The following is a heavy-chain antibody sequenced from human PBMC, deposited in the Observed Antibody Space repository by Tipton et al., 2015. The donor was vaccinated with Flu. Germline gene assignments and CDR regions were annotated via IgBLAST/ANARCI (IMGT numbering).Heavy chain of an antibody. V-gene: IGHV1-46*01. CDR3: ARGNSADAWYYHYYGKDA. CDR1: GYTLTSNY. CDR2: INPSGGTT. D-gene: IGHD4-11*01. J-gene: IGHJ6*02. Sequence: QLVQSGAEVKKPGASVKVSCKASGYTLTSNYMHWVRQAPGQGLEWMGMINPSGGTTSYAQKFQGRVTMTRDTSTSTVYMELSSLRSEAPAVYYCARGNSADAWYYHYYGKDAWGQGTSVPVSS.